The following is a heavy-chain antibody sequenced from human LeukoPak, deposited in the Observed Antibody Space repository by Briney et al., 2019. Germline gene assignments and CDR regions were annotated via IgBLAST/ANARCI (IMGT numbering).Heavy chain of an antibody. D-gene: IGHD3-3*01. J-gene: IGHJ4*02. Sequence: SQTLSLTCTVSGGSISSGSYYWSWIRQPAGKGLEWIGRIYTSGGTNYNPSLKSRVTMSVDTSKNQFSLKLSSVTAADTAVYYCARENPSFGVVSPLDYWGQGTLVTVSS. CDR3: ARENPSFGVVSPLDY. CDR1: GGSISSGSYY. V-gene: IGHV4-61*02. CDR2: IYTSGGT.